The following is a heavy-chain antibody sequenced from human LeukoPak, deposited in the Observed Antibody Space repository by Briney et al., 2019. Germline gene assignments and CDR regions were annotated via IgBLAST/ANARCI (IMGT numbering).Heavy chain of an antibody. D-gene: IGHD6-13*01. CDR1: GFTFSDYY. V-gene: IGHV3-11*01. J-gene: IGHJ3*02. CDR3: ARGRGYSSSWPDDAFDI. CDR2: ISSSSSTI. Sequence: PGGSLRLSCAASGFTFSDYYMSWLRQAPGKGLEWVSSISSSSSTIYYADSVKGRFTISRDNAKNSLYLQMNSLRAEDTAVYYCARGRGYSSSWPDDAFDIWGQGTMVTVSS.